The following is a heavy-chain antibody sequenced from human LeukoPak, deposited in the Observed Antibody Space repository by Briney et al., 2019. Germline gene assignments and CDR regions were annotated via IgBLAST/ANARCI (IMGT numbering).Heavy chain of an antibody. V-gene: IGHV1-69*02. J-gene: IGHJ4*02. CDR2: IIPILGIA. CDR3: ARGTSSSSFDY. Sequence: SVKVSCKASGGTFSSYTISWVRQAPGQGLEWMGRIIPILGIANYAQKFQGRVTITADKSTSTAYMELSSLRSEDTAVYYCARGTSSSSFDYWGQGTLVTVSS. CDR1: GGTFSSYT. D-gene: IGHD6-6*01.